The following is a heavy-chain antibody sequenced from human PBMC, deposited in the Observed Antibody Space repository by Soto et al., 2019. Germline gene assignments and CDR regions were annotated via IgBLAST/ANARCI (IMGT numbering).Heavy chain of an antibody. CDR2: IYYIGTT. Sequence: QVQLQESGPGLVKPSQTLSLTCTVSGGSITSGDYYWSWIRQPPGKGLEWVGYIYYIGTTSYNPSLKSRVTISEDKSKNPFSLMVTSLTAADTAVYYCARDCSSTSWAQSKVGGLDAWGEGTTVSVSS. CDR1: GGSITSGDYY. J-gene: IGHJ6*04. CDR3: ARDCSSTSWAQSKVGGLDA. V-gene: IGHV4-30-4*01. D-gene: IGHD2-2*01.